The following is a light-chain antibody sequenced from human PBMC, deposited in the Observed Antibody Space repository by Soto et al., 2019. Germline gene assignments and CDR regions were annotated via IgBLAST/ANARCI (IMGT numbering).Light chain of an antibody. CDR2: GAS. V-gene: IGKV3-15*01. J-gene: IGKJ1*01. CDR3: QQYNNWPWT. Sequence: EIVMTQSPATLSVSPGERATLSCRATQSVSSNLAWYHQKPGQAPRLLIYGASTRATGIPARFSGSGSGTEFTLIIISLQSEDFAVYYCQQYNNWPWTFGQGPKVEIK. CDR1: QSVSSN.